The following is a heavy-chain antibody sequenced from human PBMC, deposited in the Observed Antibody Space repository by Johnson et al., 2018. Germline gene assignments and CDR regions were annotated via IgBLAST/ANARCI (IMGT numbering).Heavy chain of an antibody. Sequence: VQLVESGGGVVQPGGSLRLSCAASGFTFSTFTMHWVRQAPGKGLEWVSGINGNSGSIAYADSVKGRFTISRDNAKNSLFLQMNSLRAEDPALYYCARDNLRSGGDPSSTMDVGGKGTTVTVSS. CDR2: INGNSGSI. J-gene: IGHJ6*04. CDR3: ARDNLRSGGDPSSTMDV. D-gene: IGHD2-21*02. V-gene: IGHV3-9*01. CDR1: GFTFSTFT.